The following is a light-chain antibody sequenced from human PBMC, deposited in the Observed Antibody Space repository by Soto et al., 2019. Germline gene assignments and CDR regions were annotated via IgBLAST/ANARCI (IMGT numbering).Light chain of an antibody. J-gene: IGLJ1*01. V-gene: IGLV1-51*01. CDR1: SSNIGGNS. CDR3: RSWDTSLSAYV. CDR2: DDN. Sequence: QSVLTPPPSMSAAPGLQVTISCSGSSSNIGGNSVSWYRQLPGAAPKLLIYDDNKRPSGIPDRFSGSKSGTSATLAITGLQTADEADSPSRSWDTSLSAYVFGTGTKVTVL.